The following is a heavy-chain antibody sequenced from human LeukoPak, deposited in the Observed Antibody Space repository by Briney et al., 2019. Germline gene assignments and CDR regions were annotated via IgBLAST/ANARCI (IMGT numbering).Heavy chain of an antibody. V-gene: IGHV3-9*01. CDR2: ISWNGGSR. J-gene: IGHJ4*02. D-gene: IGHD2-8*01. Sequence: GRSLRLSCAASGFTFDDYAMHWVRQAPGKGLEWVSGISWNGGSRDYADSVKGRFTISRDNAKNSLYLQMNSLRAEDTAVYYCARGMLVDYWGQGTLVTVSS. CDR1: GFTFDDYA. CDR3: ARGMLVDY.